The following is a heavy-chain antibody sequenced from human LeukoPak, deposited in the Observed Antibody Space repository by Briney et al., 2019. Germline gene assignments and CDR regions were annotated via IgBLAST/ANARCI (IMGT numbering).Heavy chain of an antibody. CDR2: IRSKADGGTT. J-gene: IGHJ3*02. CDR3: TRDSSGSWGYDAFDI. CDR1: GFTFGDYA. Sequence: GGSLRLSCTASGFTFGDYAMSWVRQAPGKGLEWVGFIRSKADGGTTEYAASVKGRFTISRDDSKSIAYLQMNSLKTEDTAVYYCTRDSSGSWGYDAFDIWGQGTVVTVSS. D-gene: IGHD3-22*01. V-gene: IGHV3-49*04.